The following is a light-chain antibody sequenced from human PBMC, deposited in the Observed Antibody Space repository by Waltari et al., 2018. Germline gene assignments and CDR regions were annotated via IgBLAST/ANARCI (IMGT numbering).Light chain of an antibody. CDR1: SSNIGAGYD. CDR3: QSYDTSLSVV. J-gene: IGLJ3*02. Sequence: QAVLTQPPSVSGAPGQRVTISCTGSSSNIGAGYDVNWYQQVPRRAPKLLIYGNNNRPSGVPDRFFGSTSGTSASLAITGLQADDEADYYCQSYDTSLSVVFGGGTKLTVL. CDR2: GNN. V-gene: IGLV1-40*01.